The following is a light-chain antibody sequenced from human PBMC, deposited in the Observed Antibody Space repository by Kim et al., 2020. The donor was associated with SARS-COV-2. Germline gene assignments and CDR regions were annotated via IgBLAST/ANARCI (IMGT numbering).Light chain of an antibody. Sequence: SYELTQPPSVSVSPGQTASITCSGDKLGDKYACWYQQKPGQSPVLVIYQDSKRPSGIPERFSGSNSGNTATLTISGTQAMDEADYYCQAWEVFAGGTQLT. CDR3: QAWEV. J-gene: IGLJ3*02. V-gene: IGLV3-1*01. CDR2: QDS. CDR1: KLGDKY.